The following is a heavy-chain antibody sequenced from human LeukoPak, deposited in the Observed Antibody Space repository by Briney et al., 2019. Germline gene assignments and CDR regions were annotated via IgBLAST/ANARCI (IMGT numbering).Heavy chain of an antibody. Sequence: SVKVSCKASGGTFNSYAISWVRQAPGQGLEWMGGIIPIFGTTNYAQKFQGRVTITADKSTSTAYMELSSLRSEDTAVYYCARADNWEGAKGDWGQGAMVTVSS. CDR2: IIPIFGTT. CDR1: GGTFNSYA. J-gene: IGHJ3*01. CDR3: ARADNWEGAKGD. D-gene: IGHD1-20*01. V-gene: IGHV1-69*06.